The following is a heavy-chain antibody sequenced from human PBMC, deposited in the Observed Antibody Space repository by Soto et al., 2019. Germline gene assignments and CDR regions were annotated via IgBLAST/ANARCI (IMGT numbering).Heavy chain of an antibody. V-gene: IGHV3-15*01. CDR3: TTAATLWESPEYSYGSVP. J-gene: IGHJ5*02. Sequence: GGSLRLSCAASGFTFSNAWMSWVRQAPGKGLEWVGRIKSKTDGGTTDYAAPVKGRFTISRDDSKNTLYLQMNSLKTEDTAVYYCTTAATLWESPEYSYGSVPWGQGSLVTVSS. CDR1: GFTFSNAW. D-gene: IGHD5-18*01. CDR2: IKSKTDGGTT.